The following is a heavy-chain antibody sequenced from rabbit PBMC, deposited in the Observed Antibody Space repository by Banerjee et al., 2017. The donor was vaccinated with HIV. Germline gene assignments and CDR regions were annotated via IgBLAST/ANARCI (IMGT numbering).Heavy chain of an antibody. Sequence: QEQLEESGGDLVKPEGSLTLTCTASGFSFSNGYVMCWVRQAPGKGLEWIACINTISGDTVYATWAKGRFTISKTSSTTVTLQMTSLTAADTATYFCARAGYDGGGYGLFNLWGQGTLVTVS. CDR1: GFSFSNGYV. D-gene: IGHD8-1*01. CDR3: ARAGYDGGGYGLFNL. V-gene: IGHV1S45*01. J-gene: IGHJ4*01. CDR2: INTISGDT.